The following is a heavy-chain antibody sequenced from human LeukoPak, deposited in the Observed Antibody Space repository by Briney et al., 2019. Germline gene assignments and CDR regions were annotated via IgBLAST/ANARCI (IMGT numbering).Heavy chain of an antibody. D-gene: IGHD6-13*01. V-gene: IGHV3-23*01. CDR1: GFTFSSYA. CDR3: AKEAAGSNYYYGMDV. CDR2: IRGSGGST. J-gene: IGHJ6*02. Sequence: PGGSLRLSCAASGFTFSSYAMRWVRQAPGEGREWGSSIRGSGGSTYYAASVPGRFTISRDNSNNTLYLQMDSLRAEDTAVYYCAKEAAGSNYYYGMDVWGQGTTVTVSS.